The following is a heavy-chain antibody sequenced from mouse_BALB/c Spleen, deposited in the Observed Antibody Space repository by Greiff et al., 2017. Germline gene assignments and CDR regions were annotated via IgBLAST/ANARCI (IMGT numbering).Heavy chain of an antibody. Sequence: DVQLQESGPGLVKPSQSLSLTCTVTGYSITSDYAWNWIRQFPGNKLEWMGYISYSGSTSYNPSLKSRISITRDTSKNQFFLQLNSVTTEDTATYYCARGGWLLRRFAYWGQGTLVTVSA. V-gene: IGHV3-2*02. CDR1: GYSITSDYA. CDR2: ISYSGST. CDR3: ARGGWLLRRFAY. J-gene: IGHJ3*01. D-gene: IGHD2-3*01.